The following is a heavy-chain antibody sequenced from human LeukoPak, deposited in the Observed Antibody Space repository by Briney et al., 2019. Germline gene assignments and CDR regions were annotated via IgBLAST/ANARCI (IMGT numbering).Heavy chain of an antibody. CDR2: VLYDGSNK. CDR3: VRDNYGGILDF. J-gene: IGHJ4*02. D-gene: IGHD2-21*01. CDR1: GFTFTRYT. Sequence: GGSLRLSCAASGFTFTRYTMHWVRQAPGKGLEWVAVVLYDGSNKYYADSVKDRFTLSRDNSKNTLSLQMNTLRADDTAVYYCVRDNYGGILDFWGQGTLVTVSS. V-gene: IGHV3-30*04.